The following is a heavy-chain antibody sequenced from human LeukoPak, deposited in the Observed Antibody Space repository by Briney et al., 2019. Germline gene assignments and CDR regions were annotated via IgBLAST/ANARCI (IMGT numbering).Heavy chain of an antibody. CDR1: GGTFSSYA. CDR2: IIPIFGTA. Sequence: ASVKVSCKASGGTFSSYAISWVRQTPGQGLEWMGGIIPIFGTANYAQKFQGRVTITADKSTSTAYMELSSLRSEDTAVYYCARGVVVITLDAFDIWGQGTMVTVSS. V-gene: IGHV1-69*06. J-gene: IGHJ3*02. CDR3: ARGVVVITLDAFDI. D-gene: IGHD3-22*01.